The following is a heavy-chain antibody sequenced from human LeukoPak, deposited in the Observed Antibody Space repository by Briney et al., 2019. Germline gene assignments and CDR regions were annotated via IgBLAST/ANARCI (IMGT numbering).Heavy chain of an antibody. V-gene: IGHV4-39*02. Sequence: SETLSLTCTVSGGSIGSGYYWAWIRQPPGKGLEWIGSIHYGGTTHYNPSLQSRVTISAGTSKNQFALDLRSVTAADTAVYYCTRDIGDFVSDFWGQGTLVTVSS. D-gene: IGHD2-21*02. CDR1: GGSIGSGYY. CDR2: IHYGGTT. J-gene: IGHJ4*02. CDR3: TRDIGDFVSDF.